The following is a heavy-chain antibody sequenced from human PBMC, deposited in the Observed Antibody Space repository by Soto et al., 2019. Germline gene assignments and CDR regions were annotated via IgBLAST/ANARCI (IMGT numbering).Heavy chain of an antibody. V-gene: IGHV3-30-3*01. CDR3: ARDILSPYYDILTGPDYYYGMDV. J-gene: IGHJ6*02. Sequence: GGSLRLSCAASGFTFSSYAMHWARQAPGKGLEWVAVISYDGSNKYYADSVKGRFTISRDNSKNTLYLQMNSLRAEDTAVYYCARDILSPYYDILTGPDYYYGMDVWGQGTTVTVSS. CDR1: GFTFSSYA. D-gene: IGHD3-9*01. CDR2: ISYDGSNK.